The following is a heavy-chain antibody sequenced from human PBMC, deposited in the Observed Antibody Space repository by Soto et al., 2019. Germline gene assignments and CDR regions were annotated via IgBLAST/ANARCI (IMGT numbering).Heavy chain of an antibody. J-gene: IGHJ3*02. CDR2: VHHTGNN. CDR3: AKWEESIRAFEI. Sequence: SETLSLTCSVSGTSITSYYWNWVRQPAGKGLEWIGYVHHTGNNYYSPSFRTRVAMSVDTSRNLFSLNLASLTAADTALYFCAKWEESIRAFEIWGQGTLVTVSS. D-gene: IGHD1-26*01. CDR1: GTSITSYY. V-gene: IGHV4-59*01.